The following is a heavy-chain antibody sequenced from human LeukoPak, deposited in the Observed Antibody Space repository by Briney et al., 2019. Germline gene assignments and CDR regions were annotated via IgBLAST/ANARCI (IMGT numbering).Heavy chain of an antibody. CDR2: ISAYNGNT. D-gene: IGHD4-17*01. CDR1: GYTFTSYG. CDR3: ARDRDYGDYVFYFDY. Sequence: ASVKASCKASGYTFTSYGISWVRQAPGQGLEWMGWISAYNGNTNYAQKLQGRVTMTTDTSTSTAYMELRSLRSDDTAVYYCARDRDYGDYVFYFDYWGQGTLVTVSS. V-gene: IGHV1-18*01. J-gene: IGHJ4*02.